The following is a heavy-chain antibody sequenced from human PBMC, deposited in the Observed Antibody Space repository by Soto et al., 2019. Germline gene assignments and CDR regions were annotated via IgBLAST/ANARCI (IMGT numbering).Heavy chain of an antibody. CDR2: ISYSGAST. D-gene: IGHD5-12*01. Sequence: PVGSQRLSCGGSRCTFSSYAMTWVRQAPGKGPEWVSAISYSGASTYYADSVKGRFTISRDSSENTLSLQMNSLRVDDTAVYYCARTRGYSDYDLDYWGQGTLVTVSS. CDR3: ARTRGYSDYDLDY. J-gene: IGHJ4*02. CDR1: RCTFSSYA. V-gene: IGHV3-23*01.